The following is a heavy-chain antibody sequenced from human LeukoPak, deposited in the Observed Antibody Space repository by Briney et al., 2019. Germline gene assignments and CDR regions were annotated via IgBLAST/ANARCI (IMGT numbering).Heavy chain of an antibody. Sequence: GGSLRLPCAASGFTFSNAWMSWVRQAPGKGLEWVGRIKSKTDGGTTDYAAPVKGRFTISRDDSKNTLYLQMNSLKTEDTAVYYCRRITMVRGVINDYWGQGTLVTVSS. CDR1: GFTFSNAW. D-gene: IGHD3-10*01. V-gene: IGHV3-15*01. CDR3: RRITMVRGVINDY. J-gene: IGHJ4*02. CDR2: IKSKTDGGTT.